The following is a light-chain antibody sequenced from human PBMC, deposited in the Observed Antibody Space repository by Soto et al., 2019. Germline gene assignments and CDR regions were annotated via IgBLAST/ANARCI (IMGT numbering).Light chain of an antibody. V-gene: IGKV1-5*01. J-gene: IGKJ1*01. CDR2: DAS. Sequence: DIQMTQSPSTLSATAGDRVTITCRASQSISSWLAWYQHKPGKAPKLLIYDASNLESGVPSRFSGSGSGTEFTLAISSLQPDDFATYYCQQYNNYPRTFGQGTKVDIK. CDR1: QSISSW. CDR3: QQYNNYPRT.